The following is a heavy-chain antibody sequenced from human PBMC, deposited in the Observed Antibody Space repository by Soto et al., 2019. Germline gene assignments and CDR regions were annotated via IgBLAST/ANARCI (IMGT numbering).Heavy chain of an antibody. Sequence: PSETLSLTCTVSGGSINSAGYYWNWVRQHPGKGLEWIGFIYYDGTTYYTPSLKSRVTISLDTSKNQFSLKLSSVTVADTAVYYCVRDRGAYHDAFDVWGQGTMVTVSS. CDR2: IYYDGTT. D-gene: IGHD1-26*01. V-gene: IGHV4-31*03. CDR3: VRDRGAYHDAFDV. J-gene: IGHJ3*01. CDR1: GGSINSAGYY.